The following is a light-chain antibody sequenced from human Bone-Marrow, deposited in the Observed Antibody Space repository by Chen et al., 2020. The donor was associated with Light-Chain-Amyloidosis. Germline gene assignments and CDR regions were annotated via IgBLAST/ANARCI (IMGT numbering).Light chain of an antibody. J-gene: IGLJ3*02. CDR1: NIGSKS. CDR2: DDS. Sequence: SYVLPQPSSVSVAPGQTATIACGGNNIGSKSVHWYQQPPGQAPLLVVYDDSDRPSGIPERLSGSNSGNTATLTSSGVEDGDEADYYCPVWDRSSDRPVFGGGTKLTVL. CDR3: PVWDRSSDRPV. V-gene: IGLV3-21*02.